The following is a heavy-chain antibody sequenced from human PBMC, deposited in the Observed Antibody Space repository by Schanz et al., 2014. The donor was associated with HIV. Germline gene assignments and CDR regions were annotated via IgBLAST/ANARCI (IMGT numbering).Heavy chain of an antibody. V-gene: IGHV3-30*03. Sequence: QVQLVESGGGLVKPGGSLRLSCAASGFSFSSYGMHWVRQAPGKGLEWVAFISYDGSVKSYGDSVKGRFTISRDNAKNSLYLQMNSLRAEDTAVYYCARVPYSGSYEYYFDYWGQGTLVTVSS. CDR1: GFSFSSYG. CDR2: ISYDGSVK. D-gene: IGHD1-26*01. J-gene: IGHJ4*02. CDR3: ARVPYSGSYEYYFDY.